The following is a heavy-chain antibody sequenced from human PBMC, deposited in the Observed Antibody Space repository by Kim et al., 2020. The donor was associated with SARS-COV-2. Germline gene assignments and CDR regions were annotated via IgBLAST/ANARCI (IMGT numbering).Heavy chain of an antibody. J-gene: IGHJ5*02. Sequence: GGSLRLSCAASGFTFSKAWMSWVRQAPGKGLEWIARIKNGGITEYAAPVKGRVTISRDDSRDTLYMQMSSLKTEDTAVYYCATDLGDYGDYLRAWGQGTLVTVSS. V-gene: IGHV3-15*01. CDR2: IKNGGIT. CDR3: ATDLGDYGDYLRA. D-gene: IGHD4-17*01. CDR1: GFTFSKAW.